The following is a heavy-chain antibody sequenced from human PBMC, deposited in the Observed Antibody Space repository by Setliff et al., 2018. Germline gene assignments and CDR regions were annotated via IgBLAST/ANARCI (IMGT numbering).Heavy chain of an antibody. J-gene: IGHJ6*02. CDR2: ISTTGSTE. Sequence: GGSLRLSCAASGFTFSTYAMSWVRQAPGKGLEWISYISTTGSTENYADSVKGRFTVSRDNAENSLYLQMNRLRAEDTAVYYCARVKPFAMDVWGQGTTVTVSS. CDR3: ARVKPFAMDV. V-gene: IGHV3-48*03. CDR1: GFTFSTYA.